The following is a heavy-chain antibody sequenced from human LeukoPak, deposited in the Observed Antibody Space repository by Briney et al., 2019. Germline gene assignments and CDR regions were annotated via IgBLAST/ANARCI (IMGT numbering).Heavy chain of an antibody. CDR1: GFSFHDYA. D-gene: IGHD3-9*01. CDR3: AEGLRSLDWLSQGGLDY. CDR2: ISRDGVST. Sequence: PGGSLRLSCAASGFSFHDYAMHWVRQVPGKGLEWVSLISRDGVSTYYADSVKGRFTISRDNSKNSLYLQMKSLRTEDTALYYCAEGLRSLDWLSQGGLDYWGQGTLVTVSS. V-gene: IGHV3-43*02. J-gene: IGHJ4*02.